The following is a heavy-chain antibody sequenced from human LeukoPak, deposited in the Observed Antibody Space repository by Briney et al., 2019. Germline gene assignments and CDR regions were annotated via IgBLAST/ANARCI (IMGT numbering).Heavy chain of an antibody. Sequence: SVKVSCKASGGTFSNYAISWVRQAPGQGLEWMGRIIPIYGTVNYAQKFQGRVTITTDESTSTAYMELSSLRSEDTAVYYCARDLTVTTWVIWFDPWGQGTLVTVSP. CDR1: GGTFSNYA. CDR3: ARDLTVTTWVIWFDP. V-gene: IGHV1-69*05. CDR2: IIPIYGTV. J-gene: IGHJ5*02. D-gene: IGHD4-17*01.